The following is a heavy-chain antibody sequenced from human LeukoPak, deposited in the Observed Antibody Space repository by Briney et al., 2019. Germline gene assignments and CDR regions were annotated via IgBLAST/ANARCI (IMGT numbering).Heavy chain of an antibody. V-gene: IGHV3-13*01. Sequence: GGSRRLSCAASGFTFSSYDMHWVRQATGKDLEWVSAIGTAGDTYYPGSVKGRFTISRENAKNSLYLQMNSLRAGDTAVYYCARALKSGGSGYVDAFDIWGQGTMVTVSS. CDR3: ARALKSGGSGYVDAFDI. CDR2: IGTAGDT. J-gene: IGHJ3*02. D-gene: IGHD5-12*01. CDR1: GFTFSSYD.